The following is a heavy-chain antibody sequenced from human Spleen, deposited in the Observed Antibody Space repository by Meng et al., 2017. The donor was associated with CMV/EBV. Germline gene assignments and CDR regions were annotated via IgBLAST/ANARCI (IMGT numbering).Heavy chain of an antibody. Sequence: GESLKISCAASGFTLSSYSMNWVRQAPGKGLEWVAGMSPDGSQKFYVDSVKGRFIISRDNTKNSLYLQMNSLRAEDTAVYYCAKDGRTFPYCGQGTLVTVSS. CDR2: MSPDGSQK. CDR3: AKDGRTFPY. D-gene: IGHD1-1*01. J-gene: IGHJ4*02. V-gene: IGHV3-7*04. CDR1: GFTLSSYS.